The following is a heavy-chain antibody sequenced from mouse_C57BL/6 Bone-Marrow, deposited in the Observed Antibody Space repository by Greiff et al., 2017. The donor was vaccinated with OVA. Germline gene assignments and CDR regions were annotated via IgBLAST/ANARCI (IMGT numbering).Heavy chain of an antibody. CDR3: ARSNAMDY. V-gene: IGHV1-76*01. Sequence: VKLVESGAELVRPGASVKLSCKASGYTFTDYYINWVKQRPGQGLEWIARIYPGSGNTYYNEKFKGKATLTAEKSSSTAYMQLSSLTSEDSAVYFCARSNAMDYWGQGTSVTVSS. CDR1: GYTFTDYY. CDR2: IYPGSGNT. J-gene: IGHJ4*01.